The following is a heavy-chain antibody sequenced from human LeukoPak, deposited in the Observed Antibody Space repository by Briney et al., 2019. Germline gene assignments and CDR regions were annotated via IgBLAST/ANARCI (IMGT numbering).Heavy chain of an antibody. Sequence: ASVKVSCKASGYTFTSYDINWVRQATGQGLEWMGWMNPNSGNTGYAQKFQGRVTMTRNTSISTAYMELSSLRSEDTAVYYCAREAPSYYDSSGYWLPFDYWGQGTLVTVSS. J-gene: IGHJ4*02. CDR3: AREAPSYYDSSGYWLPFDY. D-gene: IGHD3-22*01. CDR2: MNPNSGNT. V-gene: IGHV1-8*01. CDR1: GYTFTSYD.